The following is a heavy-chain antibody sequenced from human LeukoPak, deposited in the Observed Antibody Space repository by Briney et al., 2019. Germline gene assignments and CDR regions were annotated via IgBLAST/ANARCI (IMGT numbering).Heavy chain of an antibody. CDR3: ASRALSGTYYVYYFDY. D-gene: IGHD1-26*01. CDR2: IGTSSSPI. V-gene: IGHV3-48*04. J-gene: IGHJ4*02. Sequence: GGSLRLSCAVSGFSLSSYSMNWVRQAPGKGLEWVSYIGTSSSPIYYADSVKGRFTISRDNAKNTLYLQMNSLRAEDTAVYYCASRALSGTYYVYYFDYWGQGNLVTVAS. CDR1: GFSLSSYS.